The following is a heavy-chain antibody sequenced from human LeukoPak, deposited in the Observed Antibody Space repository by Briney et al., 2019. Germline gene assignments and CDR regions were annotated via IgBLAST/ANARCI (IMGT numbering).Heavy chain of an antibody. CDR2: INWNGGST. Sequence: AGGSLRLSCAASGFTFDDYGMSWVRQAPGKGLEWVSGINWNGGSTGYADSVKGRFTISRDSAKKSLHLQMNSLRAEDTALYYCARNNFGPGATAFDIWGQGTMVTVSS. J-gene: IGHJ3*02. V-gene: IGHV3-20*04. CDR3: ARNNFGPGATAFDI. D-gene: IGHD3-10*02. CDR1: GFTFDDYG.